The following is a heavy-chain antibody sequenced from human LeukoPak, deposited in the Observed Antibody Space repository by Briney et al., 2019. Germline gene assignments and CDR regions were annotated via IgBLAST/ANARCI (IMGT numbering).Heavy chain of an antibody. CDR2: IYSGGIYNDGTT. CDR3: ARRELLGYSYGLRTFNI. CDR1: GFTVSSNY. V-gene: IGHV3-66*04. J-gene: IGHJ3*02. D-gene: IGHD5-18*01. Sequence: PGGSLRLSCAASGFTVSSNYMSWVRQAPGKGLEWVSVIYSGGIYNDGTTNYGDSVKGRFTISRDNSKNTLYLQMNSLRAEDTAVYYCARRELLGYSYGLRTFNIWAKGTTVTVSS.